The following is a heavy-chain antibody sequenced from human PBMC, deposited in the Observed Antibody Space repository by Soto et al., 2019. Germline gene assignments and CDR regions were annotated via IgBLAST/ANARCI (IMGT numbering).Heavy chain of an antibody. Sequence: QVQLQESGPGLVKPSQTLSLTCTVSGGSISSGGYYWSWIRQHPGKGLEWIGYIYYSGRTYYNPTLKNGVTISVDTSKNQLSLNLSAITAADTAVYYCARTTRYWGQGTLVTVSS. V-gene: IGHV4-31*03. CDR2: IYYSGRT. CDR1: GGSISSGGYY. D-gene: IGHD4-17*01. J-gene: IGHJ4*02. CDR3: ARTTRY.